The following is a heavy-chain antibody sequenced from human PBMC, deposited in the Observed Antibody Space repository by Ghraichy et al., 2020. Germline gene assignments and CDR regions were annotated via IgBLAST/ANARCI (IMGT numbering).Heavy chain of an antibody. CDR2: INHSGST. CDR3: AISSDATDWLLSPPYGMDV. V-gene: IGHV4-34*01. CDR1: GGSFSGYY. Sequence: SETLSLTCAVYGGSFSGYYWSWIRQPPGKGLEWIGEINHSGSTNYNPSLKSRVTISVDTSKNQFSLKLSSVTAADTAVYYCAISSDATDWLLSPPYGMDVWGQGTAVTVSS. D-gene: IGHD3-9*01. J-gene: IGHJ6*02.